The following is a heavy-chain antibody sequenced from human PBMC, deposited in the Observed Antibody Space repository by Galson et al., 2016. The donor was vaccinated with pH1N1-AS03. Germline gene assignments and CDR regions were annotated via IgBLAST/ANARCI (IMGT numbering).Heavy chain of an antibody. V-gene: IGHV3-30*18. CDR3: AKDAMSGGIVVLCNWFDS. CDR2: ISYDESHR. CDR1: GFTFSGYG. D-gene: IGHD3-16*02. Sequence: SLRLSCAVSGFTFSGYGMHWVRQAPGKGLEWVAVISYDESHRYYADSVKGRFTVSRDNSKNTLYMQMNSLRTEDTAVYYCAKDAMSGGIVVLCNWFDSWGPGTLVTVSS. J-gene: IGHJ5*01.